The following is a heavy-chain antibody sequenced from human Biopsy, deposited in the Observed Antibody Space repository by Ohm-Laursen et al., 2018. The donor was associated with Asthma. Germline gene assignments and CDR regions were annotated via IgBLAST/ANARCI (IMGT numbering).Heavy chain of an antibody. J-gene: IGHJ4*02. CDR1: ADSISSNNFY. CDR2: ISYTGST. CDR3: ARHSGNYYAQLNY. D-gene: IGHD1-26*01. V-gene: IGHV4-39*01. Sequence: TLSLTCPVSADSISSNNFYWGWIRQPPGKGLEWIATISYTGSTYYNPSLKSRITLSVDKTKNQFSLKLTSVTAADTAVYYCARHSGNYYAQLNYWGQGTLVTVSS.